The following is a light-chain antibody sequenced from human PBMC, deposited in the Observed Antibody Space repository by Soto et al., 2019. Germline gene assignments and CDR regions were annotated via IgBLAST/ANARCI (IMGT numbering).Light chain of an antibody. CDR2: DTF. V-gene: IGKV3-11*01. CDR3: VQRSTWPWT. Sequence: IVLTQSPATLSLSPGARATLSCRAGQSVSNYLAWCQQKPGQAPRLLIYDTFNRATGIPARFSGSGSGTDFTLTISSLEPEDLAVYFCVQRSTWPWTSGQGTKEEIK. J-gene: IGKJ1*01. CDR1: QSVSNY.